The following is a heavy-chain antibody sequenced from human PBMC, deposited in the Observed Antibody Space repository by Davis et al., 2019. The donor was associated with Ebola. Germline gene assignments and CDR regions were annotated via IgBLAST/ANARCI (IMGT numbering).Heavy chain of an antibody. CDR3: ARVGALRYDFWSGYLQPIYYFDY. J-gene: IGHJ4*02. Sequence: MPSETLSLTCTVSGGSIISSSSYWGWIRQPPGKGLEWIGEINHSGSTNYNPSLKSRVTISVNTSKNQFSLKLSSVTAADTAVYYCARVGALRYDFWSGYLQPIYYFDYWGQGTLVTVSS. V-gene: IGHV4-39*07. D-gene: IGHD3-3*01. CDR2: INHSGST. CDR1: GGSIISSSSY.